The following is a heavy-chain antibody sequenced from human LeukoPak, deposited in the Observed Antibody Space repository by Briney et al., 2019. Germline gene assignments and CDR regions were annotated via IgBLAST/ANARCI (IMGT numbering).Heavy chain of an antibody. CDR1: GGSFSGYY. CDR2: INHSGST. J-gene: IGHJ6*03. V-gene: IGHV4-34*01. D-gene: IGHD5-18*01. Sequence: SETLSLTCAVYGGSFSGYYWSWIRQPPGKGLEWIGEINHSGSTNYNPSLKSRVTISVDTPKNQFSLKLSSVTAADTAVYYCARGLFKGLWKTENRYYMDVWGKGTTVTVSS. CDR3: ARGLFKGLWKTENRYYMDV.